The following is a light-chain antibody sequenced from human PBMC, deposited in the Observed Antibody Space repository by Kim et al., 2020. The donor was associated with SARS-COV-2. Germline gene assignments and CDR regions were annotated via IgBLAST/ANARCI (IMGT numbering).Light chain of an antibody. CDR3: CSYAGSYPVV. CDR1: SSDVGGYNY. Sequence: GQSVTISCAGTSSDVGGYNYVSWYQQHPGKAPKLVIYDVSNRPSGVSNRFSGSKSGNTASLTISGLQAEDEADYYCCSYAGSYPVVFGGGTQLTVL. J-gene: IGLJ2*01. V-gene: IGLV2-14*03. CDR2: DVS.